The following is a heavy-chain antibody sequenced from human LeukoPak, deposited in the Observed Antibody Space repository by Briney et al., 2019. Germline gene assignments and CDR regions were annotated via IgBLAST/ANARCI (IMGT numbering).Heavy chain of an antibody. CDR1: GFTVSSNY. V-gene: IGHV3-53*01. J-gene: IGHJ3*02. Sequence: GGSLRLSCAASGFTVSSNYMSWVRQAPGKGLEWVSVIYSGGSTDYADSVKGRFTISRNNSKNTLYLQMNSLRVEDTAVYYCARSSHYDILTGYSEEDAFDIWGQGTMVTVSS. CDR2: IYSGGST. CDR3: ARSSHYDILTGYSEEDAFDI. D-gene: IGHD3-9*01.